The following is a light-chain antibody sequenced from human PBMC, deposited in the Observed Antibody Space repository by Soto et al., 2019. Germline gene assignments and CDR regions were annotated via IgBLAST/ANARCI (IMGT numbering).Light chain of an antibody. Sequence: DIQMTQSPSTLSASVGDRVTITCRASQSISSWLAWYQQKPGKAPNLLIYKASSLESGVPSRFSGSGSGTEFTLTISSLQPDDFATYYCQPYNNYRWTFGQGTKVEIK. CDR3: QPYNNYRWT. CDR2: KAS. V-gene: IGKV1-5*03. CDR1: QSISSW. J-gene: IGKJ1*01.